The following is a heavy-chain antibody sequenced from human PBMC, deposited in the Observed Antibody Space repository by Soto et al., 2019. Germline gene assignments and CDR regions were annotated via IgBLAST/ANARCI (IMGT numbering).Heavy chain of an antibody. V-gene: IGHV3-23*01. D-gene: IGHD3-10*01. CDR3: ARARRGAPYYYTMDL. J-gene: IGHJ6*02. CDR1: GFTFSSYA. Sequence: PWGSLRLSCIASGFTFSSYAMTWVRQVPGKGLEWVSDISGSGGITYYADSVKGRFTISRDNSKNTLNLQMNSLRADDTAVYYCARARRGAPYYYTMDLWGQGTTVTVSS. CDR2: ISGSGGIT.